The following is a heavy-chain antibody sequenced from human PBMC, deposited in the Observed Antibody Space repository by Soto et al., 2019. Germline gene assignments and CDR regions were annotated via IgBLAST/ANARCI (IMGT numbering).Heavy chain of an antibody. J-gene: IGHJ6*02. D-gene: IGHD1-26*01. CDR1: GGTFSSCT. Sequence: QVQLVQSGAEVKKPGSSVKVSCKASGGTFSSCTITWVRQAPGQGLEWMGRIIPILGIANYAQKFQGRVTITADKSTSTAYMELSSLRFEDTAVYYCARQVGGNGMDVWGQGTTVTVSS. V-gene: IGHV1-69*02. CDR3: ARQVGGNGMDV. CDR2: IIPILGIA.